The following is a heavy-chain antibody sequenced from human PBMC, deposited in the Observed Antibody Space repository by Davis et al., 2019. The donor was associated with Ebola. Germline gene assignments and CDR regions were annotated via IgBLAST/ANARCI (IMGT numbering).Heavy chain of an antibody. CDR1: GYTFTNYY. J-gene: IGHJ3*02. V-gene: IGHV1-46*03. D-gene: IGHD5-12*01. Sequence: ASVKVSCKASGYTFTNYYMHWVQQAPGQGLECMGMINPNDGRTIYAQKFQGRVTVTRDTSTTTAYMDLSSLRSEDTALYYCTTPGGQDSGYDVFDIWGQGTMVTVSS. CDR2: INPNDGRT. CDR3: TTPGGQDSGYDVFDI.